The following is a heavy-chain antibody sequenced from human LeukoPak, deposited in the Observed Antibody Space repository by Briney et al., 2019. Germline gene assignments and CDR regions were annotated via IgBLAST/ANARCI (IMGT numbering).Heavy chain of an antibody. CDR3: ARWRAATTYWFDP. CDR2: IYTSGST. Sequence: PSETLSLPCTVSGRSISSGNYHWRWIRQPAAKGLEWIGRIYTSGSTNYNPSLTSRVTISVDTSKNLFSLKLSSVAAADTAFYYGARWRAATTYWFDPWGQGTLVTVSS. J-gene: IGHJ5*02. D-gene: IGHD4-11*01. V-gene: IGHV4-61*02. CDR1: GRSISSGNYH.